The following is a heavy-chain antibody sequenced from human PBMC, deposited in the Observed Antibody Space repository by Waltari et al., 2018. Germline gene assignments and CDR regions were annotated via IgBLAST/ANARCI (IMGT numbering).Heavy chain of an antibody. Sequence: QLQLQESGPGLVKPSETLSLTCTVSGGSISSSSYYWGWIRQPPGKGLEWIGSIYYSGSTYDNPSLKSRVTISVDTTKNQFSLKLSSVTAADTAVYYCARVARPSTVVDYWGQGTLVTVSS. D-gene: IGHD4-17*01. CDR1: GGSISSSSYY. CDR3: ARVARPSTVVDY. J-gene: IGHJ4*02. V-gene: IGHV4-39*01. CDR2: IYYSGST.